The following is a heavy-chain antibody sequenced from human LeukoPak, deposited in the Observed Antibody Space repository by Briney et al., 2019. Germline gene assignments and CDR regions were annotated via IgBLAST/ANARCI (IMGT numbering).Heavy chain of an antibody. CDR3: ARHETGPYFDY. CDR1: GYSFTSYW. Sequence: GESLKIFCKGSGYSFTSYWIGLVRQMPGKGLEGVGINYPGDSDTRYSPSLQGQVPIPAHKSIRTAYLQWSSLKASDTAMYYCARHETGPYFDYWGQGTRVRVSS. CDR2: NYPGDSDT. J-gene: IGHJ4*02. V-gene: IGHV5-51*01.